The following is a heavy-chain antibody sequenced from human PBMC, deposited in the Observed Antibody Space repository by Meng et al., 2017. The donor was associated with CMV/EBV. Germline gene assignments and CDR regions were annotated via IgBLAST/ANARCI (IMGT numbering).Heavy chain of an antibody. CDR3: ARGGNWFDP. CDR1: GGSFIGYY. CDR2: INHSGST. Sequence: VPLQRGGAGLLKPSETLSLTCAVYGGSFIGYYWSWIRQPPGKGLEWIGEINHSGSTNYNPSLKSRVTISVDTSKNQFSLKLSSVTAADTAVYYCARGGNWFDPWGQGTLVTVSS. V-gene: IGHV4-34*01. J-gene: IGHJ5*02.